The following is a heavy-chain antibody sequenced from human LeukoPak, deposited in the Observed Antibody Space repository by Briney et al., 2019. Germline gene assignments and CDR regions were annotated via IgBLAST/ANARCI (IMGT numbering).Heavy chain of an antibody. V-gene: IGHV3-23*01. D-gene: IGHD6-13*01. CDR1: GFTFSSYA. J-gene: IGHJ6*02. Sequence: GGSLRLSCAASGFTFSSYAMSWVRQAPGKGLEWVSSISGSGGSTYYADSVKGRFAISRDNSKNTLYLQMNSLRAEDTAVYYCARPTAASHYYYYYGMDVWGQGTTVTVSS. CDR2: ISGSGGST. CDR3: ARPTAASHYYYYYGMDV.